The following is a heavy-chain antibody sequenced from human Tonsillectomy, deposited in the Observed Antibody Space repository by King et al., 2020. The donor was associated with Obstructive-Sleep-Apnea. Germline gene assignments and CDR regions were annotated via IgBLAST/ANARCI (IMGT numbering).Heavy chain of an antibody. V-gene: IGHV2-5*02. CDR3: AHRQEVYYDTSGFDY. J-gene: IGHJ4*02. Sequence: TLKESGPTLVKPTQTLTLTCTFSGFSLSTSGVGVGWIRQPPGKALEWLALIYCDDDKRYSPSLKSRLTITKDTSKNQVVLTMTNMDPVDTATYYCAHRQEVYYDTSGFDYWGQGTLVTVSS. CDR2: IYCDDDK. CDR1: GFSLSTSGVG. D-gene: IGHD3-22*01.